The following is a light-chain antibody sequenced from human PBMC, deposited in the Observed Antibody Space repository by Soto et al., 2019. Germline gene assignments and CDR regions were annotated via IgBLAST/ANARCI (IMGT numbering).Light chain of an antibody. V-gene: IGLV2-14*01. CDR1: SSDVGGHNY. CDR3: SSYSRSGTRVV. Sequence: QSALTQPASVSGSPGQSITGSCTGTSSDVGGHNYVSWFQQHPGQAPKLLIYEVTTRPSGVSTRFSGSKSGNTASLTISGLQVEDAADYHGSSYSRSGTRVVFGTGTKPTVL. CDR2: EVT. J-gene: IGLJ1*01.